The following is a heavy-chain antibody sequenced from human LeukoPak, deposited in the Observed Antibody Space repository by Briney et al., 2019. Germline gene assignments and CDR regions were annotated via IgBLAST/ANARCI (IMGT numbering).Heavy chain of an antibody. D-gene: IGHD5-18*01. CDR3: AREDDTAMDN. CDR2: IYYSGST. J-gene: IGHJ4*02. Sequence: PSETLSLTCTVSGGSISSYYWSWIRQPPGKGLEWIGYIYYSGSTNYNPSLKSRVTISVDTSKNQFSLKLSSVTAADTAVYYCAREDDTAMDNWSQGTLVTVSS. CDR1: GGSISSYY. V-gene: IGHV4-59*01.